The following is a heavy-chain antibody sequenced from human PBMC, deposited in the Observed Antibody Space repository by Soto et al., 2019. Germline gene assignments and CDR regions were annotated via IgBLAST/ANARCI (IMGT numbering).Heavy chain of an antibody. Sequence: PGGSLRLSCAASGFTFSSYGMHWVRQAPGKGLEWVAVISYDGSNKYYADSVKGRFTISRDNSKNTLYLQMNSLRAEDTAVYYCAKDLRRYSGYDHSNDAFDIWGQGTMVTVSS. V-gene: IGHV3-30*18. CDR3: AKDLRRYSGYDHSNDAFDI. CDR1: GFTFSSYG. D-gene: IGHD5-12*01. J-gene: IGHJ3*02. CDR2: ISYDGSNK.